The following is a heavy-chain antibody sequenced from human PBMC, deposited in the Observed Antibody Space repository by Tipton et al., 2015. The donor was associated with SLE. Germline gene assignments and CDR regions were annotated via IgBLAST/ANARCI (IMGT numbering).Heavy chain of an antibody. CDR3: ARGRYDSSGYRGYFDY. CDR2: INHSGST. J-gene: IGHJ4*02. V-gene: IGHV4-34*01. Sequence: TLSLTCTVSGDSISGQYWSWIRQPPGKGLEWIGEINHSGSTNYNPSLKSRVTISVDTSKNQFSLKLSSVTAADTAVYYCARGRYDSSGYRGYFDYWGQGTLVTVSS. CDR1: GDSISGQY. D-gene: IGHD3-22*01.